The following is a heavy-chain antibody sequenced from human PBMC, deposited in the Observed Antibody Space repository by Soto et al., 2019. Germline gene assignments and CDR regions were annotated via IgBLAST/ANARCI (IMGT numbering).Heavy chain of an antibody. CDR3: ARSLVRGARYMDV. J-gene: IGHJ6*03. CDR1: GGSFSGYY. V-gene: IGHV4-34*01. Sequence: QVQLQQWGAGLLKPSESLSLTCAVYGGSFSGYYWSWIRQPPGKELEWIGEINHSGSTNYNPSLKSRVTISVDTSKNQFSLKLSSVTAADTAVYYCARSLVRGARYMDVWGKGTTVTVSS. D-gene: IGHD3-10*02. CDR2: INHSGST.